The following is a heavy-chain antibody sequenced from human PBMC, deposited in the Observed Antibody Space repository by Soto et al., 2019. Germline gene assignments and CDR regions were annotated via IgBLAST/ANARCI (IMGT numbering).Heavy chain of an antibody. CDR2: ISLYSDGT. CDR3: ARVVPGAEAWFGP. D-gene: IGHD2-2*01. Sequence: VSVEASRADSGHTFSNYGRRCVRQAPGQPLEWLGWISLYSDGTNYAQKFQGRVSMTTDTSTTTAYMELRSLRSDDTAVYYCARVVPGAEAWFGPWGQGTLVTVSS. V-gene: IGHV1-18*01. CDR1: GHTFSNYG. J-gene: IGHJ5*02.